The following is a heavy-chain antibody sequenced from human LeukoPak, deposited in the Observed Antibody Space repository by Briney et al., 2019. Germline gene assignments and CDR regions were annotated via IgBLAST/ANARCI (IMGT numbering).Heavy chain of an antibody. J-gene: IGHJ4*02. CDR1: GGSISSSSYY. CDR2: IYYGGST. Sequence: SETLSLTCTVSGGSISSSSYYWGWIRQPPGKGLEWIGSIYYGGSTYYNPSLKSRVTISVDTSKNQFSLKLSSVTAADTAVYYCARPRISYSSGWYRGDKDLPDDYWGQGTLVTVSS. CDR3: ARPRISYSSGWYRGDKDLPDDY. D-gene: IGHD6-19*01. V-gene: IGHV4-39*01.